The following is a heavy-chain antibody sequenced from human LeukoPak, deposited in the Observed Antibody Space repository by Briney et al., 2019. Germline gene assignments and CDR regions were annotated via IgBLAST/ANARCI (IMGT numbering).Heavy chain of an antibody. Sequence: GGPLRLSCAASGFIVSSNYMSWVRQAPGKGLEWVSVIYSSGTTYYADSVKGRFTISRDNFKNTLYLQMNSLTPEDTAVYYCARDYGGTFRGWFDPWGQGTLVTVSS. J-gene: IGHJ5*02. CDR2: IYSSGTT. D-gene: IGHD4-23*01. V-gene: IGHV3-66*03. CDR3: ARDYGGTFRGWFDP. CDR1: GFIVSSNY.